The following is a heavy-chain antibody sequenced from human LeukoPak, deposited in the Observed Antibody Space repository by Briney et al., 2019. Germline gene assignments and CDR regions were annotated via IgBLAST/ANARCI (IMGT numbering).Heavy chain of an antibody. V-gene: IGHV1-24*01. D-gene: IGHD3-9*01. J-gene: IGHJ6*02. CDR1: GYTLTELS. Sequence: GASVKVSCKVSGYTLTELSMHWVRQAPGKGPEWMGGFDPEDGETIYAQKFQGRVTMTEDTSTDTAYMELSSLRSEDTAVYYCATDNPPQILTGNYYGMDVWGQGTTVTVSS. CDR2: FDPEDGET. CDR3: ATDNPPQILTGNYYGMDV.